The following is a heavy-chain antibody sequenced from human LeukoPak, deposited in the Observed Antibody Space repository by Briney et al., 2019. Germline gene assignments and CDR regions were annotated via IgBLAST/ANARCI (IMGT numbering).Heavy chain of an antibody. J-gene: IGHJ5*02. Sequence: SETLSLTCTVSGGSISSGSYYWSWIRQPAGEGLEWIGRIYTSGSTNYNPSLKSRVTISVDTSKNQFSLKLSSVTAADTAVYYCARDHCSSTSCLRVNWFDPWGQGTLVTVSS. CDR2: IYTSGST. CDR1: GGSISSGSYY. D-gene: IGHD2-2*01. CDR3: ARDHCSSTSCLRVNWFDP. V-gene: IGHV4-61*02.